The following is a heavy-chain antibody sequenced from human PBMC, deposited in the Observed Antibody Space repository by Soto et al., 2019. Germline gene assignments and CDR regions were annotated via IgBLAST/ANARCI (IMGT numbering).Heavy chain of an antibody. J-gene: IGHJ4*02. CDR3: ARVYYYDSSGYCAY. CDR1: GFTVSSNY. Sequence: EVQLVESGGGLVQPGGSLRLSCAASGFTVSSNYMSWVRQAPGKGLEWVSVIYSGGSTYYADSVKDRCTISRDNSTNTLCLQMNSLRAEDTAVYYCARVYYYDSSGYCAYWGRGTLVTVSS. V-gene: IGHV3-66*01. CDR2: IYSGGST. D-gene: IGHD3-22*01.